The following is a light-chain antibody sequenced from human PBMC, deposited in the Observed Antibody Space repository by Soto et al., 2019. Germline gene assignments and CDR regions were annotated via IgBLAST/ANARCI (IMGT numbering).Light chain of an antibody. V-gene: IGKV3-11*01. CDR3: QQRSNWPPET. J-gene: IGKJ2*01. CDR2: DAS. Sequence: EIVLTQSPATLSLSPGERATLSCRASQSVSSYLAWYQQKPGQAPRLLIYDASNRATGIPARFSGSGSGTDFTLTISSLEPEDFAVYYCQQRSNWPPETFGQGPKLEIK. CDR1: QSVSSY.